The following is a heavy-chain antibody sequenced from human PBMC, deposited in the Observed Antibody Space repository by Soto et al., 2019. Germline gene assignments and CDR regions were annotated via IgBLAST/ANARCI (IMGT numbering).Heavy chain of an antibody. CDR2: IYYSGST. D-gene: IGHD3-10*01. J-gene: IGHJ4*02. V-gene: IGHV4-59*08. Sequence: SETLSLTCTVSGGSISSYYWSWIRQPPGKGLEWIGYIYYSGSTNYNPSLKSRVTISVDTSKNQFSLKLSSVTAADTAVYYCARSLWFGEDQMIDYWGQGTLVTVSS. CDR1: GGSISSYY. CDR3: ARSLWFGEDQMIDY.